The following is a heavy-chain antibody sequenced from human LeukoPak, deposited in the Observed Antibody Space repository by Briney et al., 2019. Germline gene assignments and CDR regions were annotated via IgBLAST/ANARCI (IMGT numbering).Heavy chain of an antibody. J-gene: IGHJ4*02. CDR2: INMYTANP. CDR1: GYTFTRYA. CDR3: ARHDNDDDFDY. D-gene: IGHD3-16*01. V-gene: IGHV7-4-1*02. Sequence: ASVKVSCKASGYTFTRYAINWLRQAPGQGLEWMGWINMYTANPAYAQGFTERFVFSLHTSVTTAYLQISNLKTEDTAVYYCARHDNDDDFDYWGQGTLVTVSS.